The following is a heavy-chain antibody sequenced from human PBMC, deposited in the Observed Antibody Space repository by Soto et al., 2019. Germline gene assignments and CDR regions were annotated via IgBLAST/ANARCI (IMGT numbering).Heavy chain of an antibody. CDR3: ATTGAYYDFWSGYPFDI. D-gene: IGHD3-3*01. CDR2: INHSGST. CDR1: GGSFSGYY. J-gene: IGHJ3*02. V-gene: IGHV4-34*01. Sequence: SETLSLTXAVYGGSFSGYYWSWIRQPPGKGLEWIGEINHSGSTNYNPSLKSRVTISVDTSKNQFSLKLSSVTAADTAVYYCATTGAYYDFWSGYPFDIWGQGTMVTVSS.